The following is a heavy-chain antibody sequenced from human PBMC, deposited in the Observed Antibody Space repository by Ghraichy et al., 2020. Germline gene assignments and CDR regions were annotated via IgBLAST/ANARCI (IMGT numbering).Heavy chain of an antibody. CDR3: AKDISGSSQPFFQH. D-gene: IGHD1-26*01. V-gene: IGHV3-9*01. J-gene: IGHJ1*01. Sequence: GGSLRLSCAASGFTFDDYAMHWVRQAPGKGLEWVSGISWNSGSIGYADSVKGRFTISRDNAKNSLYLQMNSLRAEDTALYYCAKDISGSSQPFFQHWGQGTLVTVSS. CDR1: GFTFDDYA. CDR2: ISWNSGSI.